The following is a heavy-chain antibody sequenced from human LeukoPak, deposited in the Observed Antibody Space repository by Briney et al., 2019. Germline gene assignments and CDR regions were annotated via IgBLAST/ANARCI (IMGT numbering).Heavy chain of an antibody. J-gene: IGHJ4*02. V-gene: IGHV3-23*01. CDR3: AKDRQVLRYFDWYNDY. CDR1: GFTFSSYA. Sequence: GGSLRLSCAASGFTFSSYAMSWVRQAPGKGLERVSAISGSGGSTYYADSVKGRFTISRDNSKNTLYLQMNSLRAEDTAVYYCAKDRQVLRYFDWYNDYWGQGTLVTVSS. CDR2: ISGSGGST. D-gene: IGHD3-9*01.